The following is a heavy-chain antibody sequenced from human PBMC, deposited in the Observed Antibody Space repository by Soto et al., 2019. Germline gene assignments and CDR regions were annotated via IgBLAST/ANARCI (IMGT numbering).Heavy chain of an antibody. CDR1: GFTFSSYW. J-gene: IGHJ5*02. V-gene: IGHV3-7*01. CDR2: IKQDGSEK. Sequence: PGGSLRLSCAASGFTFSSYWMSWVRQAPGKGLEWVANIKQDGSEKYYVDSVKGRFTISRDNAKNSLYLQMNSLRAEDTAVYYCARVVAAAGDNWFDHWGQGTLVTVSS. CDR3: ARVVAAAGDNWFDH. D-gene: IGHD6-13*01.